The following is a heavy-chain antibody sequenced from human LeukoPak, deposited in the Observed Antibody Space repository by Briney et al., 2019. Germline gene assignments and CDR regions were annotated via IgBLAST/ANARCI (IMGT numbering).Heavy chain of an antibody. CDR3: ASGYCSGASCYVHYYGMDV. CDR1: GFTFSNYN. Sequence: GGSLRLSCAASGFTFSNYNMNWVRQAPGKGLEWVTVINTSGSTHYADSVKGRFTISRDNSKNTLYLQMSSLRAEDTAVYFCASGYCSGASCYVHYYGMDVWGQGTTVTVSS. V-gene: IGHV3-53*01. J-gene: IGHJ6*02. CDR2: INTSGST. D-gene: IGHD2-2*03.